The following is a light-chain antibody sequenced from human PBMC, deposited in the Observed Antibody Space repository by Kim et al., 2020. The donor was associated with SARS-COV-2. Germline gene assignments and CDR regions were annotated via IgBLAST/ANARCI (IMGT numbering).Light chain of an antibody. Sequence: PASISGRSNQSIVYSNGNTYFTWVPQGPCHSPRRLVYKVSNRDSGVPDRFSGSGSDTDFTLKISRVEAEDVGIYYCMQGTHWPPTFGQGTKVDIK. CDR2: KVS. CDR1: QSIVYSNGNTY. V-gene: IGKV2-30*01. J-gene: IGKJ1*01. CDR3: MQGTHWPPT.